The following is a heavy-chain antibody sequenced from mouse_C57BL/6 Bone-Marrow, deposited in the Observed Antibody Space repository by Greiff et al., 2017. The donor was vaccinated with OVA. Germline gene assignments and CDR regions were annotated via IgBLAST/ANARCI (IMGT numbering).Heavy chain of an antibody. V-gene: IGHV7-1*01. J-gene: IGHJ4*01. D-gene: IGHD3-2*02. Sequence: EVKLVESGGGLVQSGRSLRLSCATSGFTFSDFYMEWVRQAPGKGLEWIAASRNKANDYTTEYSASVKGRFIVSRDTSQSILYLQMNALRAEDTAIYYCARDDSSGYYAMDYWGQGTSVTVSS. CDR2: SRNKANDYTT. CDR1: GFTFSDFY. CDR3: ARDDSSGYYAMDY.